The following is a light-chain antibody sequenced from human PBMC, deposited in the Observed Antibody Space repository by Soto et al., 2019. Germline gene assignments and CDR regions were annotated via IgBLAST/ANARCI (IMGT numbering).Light chain of an antibody. J-gene: IGLJ3*02. CDR2: EVS. CDR3: SSYTSTLRVV. V-gene: IGLV2-14*01. Sequence: QSALTQPASVSGSPGQSITISCTGTSSDVGGYIYVSWYQQHPGKAPKLMIYEVSNRPSGVSNRFSGTKSGNSASLTISGLQAEDEADYYSSSYTSTLRVVFGGGTKLTVL. CDR1: SSDVGGYIY.